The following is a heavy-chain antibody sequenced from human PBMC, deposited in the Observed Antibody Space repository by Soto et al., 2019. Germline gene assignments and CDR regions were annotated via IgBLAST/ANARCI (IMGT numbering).Heavy chain of an antibody. J-gene: IGHJ4*02. CDR3: ARALGSWGAYYFDH. V-gene: IGHV2-5*02. D-gene: IGHD3-16*01. CDR2: IYWDNDK. Sequence: QITLKESGPTLVRPTETLTLTSTVSGFSLDTWGVGVGWIRQPPGKAPEWLAVIYWDNDKRYSPSLKNRLIITKDTSKNQVVLTMTNMDPVDTVTYYCARALGSWGAYYFDHWGQGALVTVSS. CDR1: GFSLDTWGVG.